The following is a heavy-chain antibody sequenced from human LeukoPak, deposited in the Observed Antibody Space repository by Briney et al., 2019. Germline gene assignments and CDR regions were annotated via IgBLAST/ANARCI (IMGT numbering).Heavy chain of an antibody. CDR1: GYTFTGYY. V-gene: IGHV1-2*04. CDR2: INPNSGGT. Sequence: ASVKVSCKASGYTFTGYYMHWVRQAPGQGLEWMGWINPNSGGTNYAQKFQGWVTMTRDTSISTAYMELSRLRSDDTAVYYCARDTAAGKMVSNYGMDVWGQGTTVTVSS. CDR3: ARDTAAGKMVSNYGMDV. J-gene: IGHJ6*02. D-gene: IGHD6-13*01.